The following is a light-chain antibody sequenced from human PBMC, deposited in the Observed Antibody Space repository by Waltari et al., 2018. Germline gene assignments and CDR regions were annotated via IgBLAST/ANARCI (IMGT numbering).Light chain of an antibody. J-gene: IGLJ2*01. V-gene: IGLV1-40*01. CDR2: GNS. CDR3: QSYDSSLRVVV. CDR1: SSNLGAGYD. Sequence: QSVLTQPHSVAGAPGQRVTISCTGSSSNLGAGYDVHWYPQLPGTAPKLLIYGNSSRPSGVPDRFSGSKSGTSASLAITGLPAEDEADYYCQSYDSSLRVVVFGGGTKLTGL.